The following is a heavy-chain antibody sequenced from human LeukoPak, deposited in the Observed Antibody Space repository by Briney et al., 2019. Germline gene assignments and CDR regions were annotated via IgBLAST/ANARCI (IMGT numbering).Heavy chain of an antibody. D-gene: IGHD3-22*01. CDR2: ISWNSGSI. CDR3: ATGAYYYDSSGHPGFTY. Sequence: SLRLSCAASGFTFDDYAMHWVRQAPGKGLEWVSGISWNSGSIGYADSVKGRFTISRDNAKNSLYLQMNSLRAEDTALYYCATGAYYYDSSGHPGFTYWGQGTLVTVSS. J-gene: IGHJ4*02. V-gene: IGHV3-9*01. CDR1: GFTFDDYA.